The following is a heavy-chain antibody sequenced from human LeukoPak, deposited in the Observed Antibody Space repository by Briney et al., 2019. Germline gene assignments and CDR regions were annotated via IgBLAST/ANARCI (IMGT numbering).Heavy chain of an antibody. V-gene: IGHV4-30-4*08. CDR1: GGSISSGDYY. J-gene: IGHJ3*02. CDR2: IYYSGST. Sequence: PSQTLSLTCTVSGGSISSGDYYWSWIRQPPGKGLEWIGYIYYSGSTYYNPSLRSRVTISVDTSKNQFSLKLSSVTAADTAVYYRARGAAATGDAFDIWGQGTMVTVSS. D-gene: IGHD6-25*01. CDR3: ARGAAATGDAFDI.